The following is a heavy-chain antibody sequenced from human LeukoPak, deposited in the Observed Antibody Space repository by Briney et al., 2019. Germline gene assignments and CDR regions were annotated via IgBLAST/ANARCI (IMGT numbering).Heavy chain of an antibody. CDR2: FDPEDGET. CDR1: GYTLTELS. CDR3: ATSVVLTPPFDY. V-gene: IGHV1-24*01. Sequence: ASVKVSCKVSGYTLTELSMHWVRQAPGKGLEWMGGFDPEDGETIYAQKFQGRVTMTEDTSTDTAYMELSSLRSEDTAVCYCATSVVLTPPFDYWGQGTLVTVSS. D-gene: IGHD2-8*01. J-gene: IGHJ4*02.